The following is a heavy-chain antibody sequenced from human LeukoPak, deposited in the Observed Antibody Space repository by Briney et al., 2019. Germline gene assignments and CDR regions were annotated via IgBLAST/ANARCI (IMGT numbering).Heavy chain of an antibody. CDR2: IYSPGSSFDGSS. CDR3: AWASISSSWYAGDYFDY. CDR1: GLTVSSNY. D-gene: IGHD6-13*01. Sequence: GGSLRLSCAASGLTVSSNYMSWVRQAPGEGLEWVSVIYSPGSSFDGSSHYADSVKGRFTISRHDSENTVYLQMNSLRAEDTAVYYCAWASISSSWYAGDYFDYWGQGTLVTVSS. V-gene: IGHV3-53*01. J-gene: IGHJ4*02.